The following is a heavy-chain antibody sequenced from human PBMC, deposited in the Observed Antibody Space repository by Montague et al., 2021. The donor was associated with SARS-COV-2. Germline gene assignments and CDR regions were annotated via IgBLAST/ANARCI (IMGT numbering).Heavy chain of an antibody. V-gene: IGHV6-1*01. CDR3: TSGREGNYNVMDV. J-gene: IGHJ6*02. Sequence: CAISGDSVVNNSPSWDWHTYAPSTHLQWLGRTYYKYKRYNDYAVSVRGRVTINPDTSKNQFSLQLNSVTPEDTAIYYCTSGREGNYNVMDVWGQGTTVTVSS. D-gene: IGHD1-1*01. CDR2: TYYKYKRYN. CDR1: GDSVVNNSPS.